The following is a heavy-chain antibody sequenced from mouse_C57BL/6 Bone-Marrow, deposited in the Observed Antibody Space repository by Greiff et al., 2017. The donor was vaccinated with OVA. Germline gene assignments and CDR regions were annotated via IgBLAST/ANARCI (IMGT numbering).Heavy chain of an antibody. CDR2: IDPSDSYT. D-gene: IGHD4-1*01. V-gene: IGHV1-50*01. CDR3: ARRGWDDFDY. CDR1: GYTFTSYW. Sequence: QVQLQQPGAELVKPGASVKLSCKASGYTFTSYWMQWVKQRPGQGLEWIGEIDPSDSYTNYNQKFKGKATLTVDTSSSTAYMQLSSLTSEDSAVYYCARRGWDDFDYWGQGTTLTVSS. J-gene: IGHJ2*01.